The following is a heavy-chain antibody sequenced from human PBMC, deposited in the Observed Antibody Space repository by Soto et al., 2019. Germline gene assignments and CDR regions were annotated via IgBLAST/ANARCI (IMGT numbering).Heavy chain of an antibody. CDR3: ASTSMVRGVPDAFDI. J-gene: IGHJ3*02. V-gene: IGHV5-51*01. Sequence: VSLKISCTGSGYGFTFYWIGWVCQLPGKGLEWMGLIYPGASDTTYCPSFQGIVTISADKSISSAYLHWNSLKASNPAMYYCASTSMVRGVPDAFDIWGQGTMVTVSS. CDR1: GYGFTFYW. D-gene: IGHD3-10*01. CDR2: IYPGASDT.